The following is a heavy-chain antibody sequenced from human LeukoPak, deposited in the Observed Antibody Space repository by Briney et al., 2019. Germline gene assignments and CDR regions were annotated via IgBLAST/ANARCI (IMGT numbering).Heavy chain of an antibody. CDR3: AKDSAYYYDSSGYFYD. Sequence: PGGSLRLSCAASGFTFSSYGMHWVRQAPGKGLEWVAFIRYDGSNKYYADSVKGRFTISRDNSKNTPYLQMNSLRAEDTAVYYCAKDSAYYYDSSGYFYDWGQGTLVTVSS. J-gene: IGHJ4*02. CDR1: GFTFSSYG. D-gene: IGHD3-22*01. V-gene: IGHV3-30*02. CDR2: IRYDGSNK.